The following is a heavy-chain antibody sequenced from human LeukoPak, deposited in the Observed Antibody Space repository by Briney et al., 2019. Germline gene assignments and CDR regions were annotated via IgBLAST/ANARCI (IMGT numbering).Heavy chain of an antibody. Sequence: AGSLRLSCAASGFTFSSYEMNWVRQAPGKGLEWVSYISRSSGSSIYYADSVKGRFTISRDNAKNSLYLQMNSLRAEDTAVYYCARDSSGWYYFDYWGQGILVTVSS. V-gene: IGHV3-48*03. CDR2: ISRSSGSSI. CDR3: ARDSSGWYYFDY. D-gene: IGHD6-19*01. CDR1: GFTFSSYE. J-gene: IGHJ4*02.